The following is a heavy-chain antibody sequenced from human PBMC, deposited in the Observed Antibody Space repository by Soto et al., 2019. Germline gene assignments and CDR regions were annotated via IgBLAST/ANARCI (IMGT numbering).Heavy chain of an antibody. J-gene: IGHJ4*02. CDR1: VFTFSSYG. Sequence: GLSLRRSCARSVFTFSSYGMHWVLQNPVKVLEWLAVISYDGSNKYYADSVKGRFTISRDNSKNTLYLQMNSLRAEDTAVYYCAKDGTYYYDSSGYYYEYWGQGTLVTVPQ. D-gene: IGHD3-22*01. CDR2: ISYDGSNK. CDR3: AKDGTYYYDSSGYYYEY. V-gene: IGHV3-30*18.